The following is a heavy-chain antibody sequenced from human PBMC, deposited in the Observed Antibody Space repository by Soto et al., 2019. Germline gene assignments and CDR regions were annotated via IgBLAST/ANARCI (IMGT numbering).Heavy chain of an antibody. Sequence: ASVNVSCKASGYTFTSYAMHWVRQAPGQRLEWMGWINAGNGNTKYSQKFQGRVTITRDTSASTAYMELSSLRSEDTAVYYCARGFVDSSGYFYYWGQGTLVTAPQ. D-gene: IGHD3-22*01. CDR3: ARGFVDSSGYFYY. J-gene: IGHJ4*02. CDR1: GYTFTSYA. V-gene: IGHV1-3*01. CDR2: INAGNGNT.